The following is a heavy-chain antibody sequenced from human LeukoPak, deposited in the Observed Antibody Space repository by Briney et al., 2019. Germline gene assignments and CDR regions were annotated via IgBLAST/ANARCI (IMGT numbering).Heavy chain of an antibody. CDR1: GFRFSSYG. V-gene: IGHV3-23*01. CDR2: ISGSGGST. J-gene: IGHJ4*02. CDR3: AKSAVDAPFTLTTKTVDY. D-gene: IGHD4-17*01. Sequence: TGGSLRLSCAASGFRFSSYGMSWVRQAPGKGLEWVSSISGSGGSTSYADSVKGRFTISRDNSKDTLSLQMNSLRAEDTAVYYCAKSAVDAPFTLTTKTVDYWGQGSLVTVSS.